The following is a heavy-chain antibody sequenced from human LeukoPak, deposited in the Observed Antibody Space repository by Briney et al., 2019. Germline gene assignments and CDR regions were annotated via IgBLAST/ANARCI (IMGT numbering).Heavy chain of an antibody. CDR3: ARDLKDIVVVPAASNWFDP. V-gene: IGHV4-39*07. Sequence: SETLSLTCTVSGGSISSSSYYWGWIRQPPGKGLEWIGSIYYSGSTYYNSSLKSRVTISVDTSKNQFSLKLSSVTAADTAVYYCARDLKDIVVVPAASNWFDPWGQGTLVTVSS. CDR2: IYYSGST. J-gene: IGHJ5*02. D-gene: IGHD2-2*01. CDR1: GGSISSSSYY.